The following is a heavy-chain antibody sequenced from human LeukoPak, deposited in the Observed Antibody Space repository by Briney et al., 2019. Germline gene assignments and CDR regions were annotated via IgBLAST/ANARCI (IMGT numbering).Heavy chain of an antibody. D-gene: IGHD1-26*01. CDR3: ARGQWELLWGY. J-gene: IGHJ4*02. V-gene: IGHV4-61*02. Sequence: SETLSLTCTVSGGSISSGSYYWSWIRQPAGKGLEWIGRIYTSGSTNYNPSLKSRVTISVDTSKNQFSLKLSSVTAADTAVYYCARGQWELLWGYWGQGTLVTVSS. CDR2: IYTSGST. CDR1: GGSISSGSYY.